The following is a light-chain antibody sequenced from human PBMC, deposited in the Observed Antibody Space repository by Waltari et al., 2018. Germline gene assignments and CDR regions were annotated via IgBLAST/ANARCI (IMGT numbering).Light chain of an antibody. Sequence: QSVLTQPPSASGTPGQRVTISCSGSSSNIGDNYVYWYQHPPGTAPKLLIFSNTQRPSGVRDRFSDSKSGTSASLAISGIRSEDEGDYYCAAWDDTLSHWVFGGGTKLTVL. CDR2: SNT. CDR1: SSNIGDNY. V-gene: IGLV1-47*01. J-gene: IGLJ3*02. CDR3: AAWDDTLSHWV.